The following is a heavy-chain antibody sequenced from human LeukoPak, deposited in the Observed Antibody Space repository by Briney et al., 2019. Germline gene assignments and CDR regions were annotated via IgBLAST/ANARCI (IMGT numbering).Heavy chain of an antibody. Sequence: GRSLRLSCAASGFTFSSYGMHWVRQAPGKGLEWVAIISYDGSNKYYADSVKGRFTISRDKSKNTLYLQMNSLRGEDTAVYYCARDPTFIVGANPGLDYWGQGTLVTVSS. CDR2: ISYDGSNK. CDR3: ARDPTFIVGANPGLDY. J-gene: IGHJ4*02. CDR1: GFTFSSYG. V-gene: IGHV3-30*03. D-gene: IGHD1-26*01.